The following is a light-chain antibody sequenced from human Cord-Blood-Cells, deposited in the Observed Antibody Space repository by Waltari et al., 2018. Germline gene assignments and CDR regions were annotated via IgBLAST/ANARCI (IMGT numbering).Light chain of an antibody. CDR1: ALPKQY. J-gene: IGLJ2*01. CDR3: QSADSSGTYQVV. V-gene: IGLV3-25*03. Sequence: SYELTQPHSVSVSPGQTARITCSGDALPKQYAYWYQQKPGQAPVLVIYKDSERPSGIPERFSGSSSGTTVTLTISGVQAEDEADYYCQSADSSGTYQVVFGGGTKLTVL. CDR2: KDS.